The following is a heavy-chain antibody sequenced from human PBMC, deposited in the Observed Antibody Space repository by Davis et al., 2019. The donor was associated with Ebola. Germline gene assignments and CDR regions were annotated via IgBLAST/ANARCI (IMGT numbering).Heavy chain of an antibody. D-gene: IGHD3-10*01. CDR1: GGSIRSYY. J-gene: IGHJ4*02. CDR3: ARMGFSGQPTDY. Sequence: MPSETLSLTCTVSGGSIRSYYWSWIRQPPGKGLEWIGYIYYSGSTNYNPSLKSRVTISVDTSKNQFSLKLSSVTAADTAVYYCARMGFSGQPTDYWGQGTLVTVSS. V-gene: IGHV4-59*01. CDR2: IYYSGST.